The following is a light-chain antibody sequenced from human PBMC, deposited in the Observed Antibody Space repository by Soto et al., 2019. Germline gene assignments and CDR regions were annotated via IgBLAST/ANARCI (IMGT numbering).Light chain of an antibody. CDR2: KAS. CDR1: QSISSW. V-gene: IGKV1-5*03. Sequence: DIQMTQSPSTLSASVGDRVTIPCRASQSISSWLAWYQQKQGKPPKLLIYKASSLESGVPSRFSGSGSGTEFTLTISRLQPDDFATYYCQQYNSSPITFGQGTRLEI. CDR3: QQYNSSPIT. J-gene: IGKJ5*01.